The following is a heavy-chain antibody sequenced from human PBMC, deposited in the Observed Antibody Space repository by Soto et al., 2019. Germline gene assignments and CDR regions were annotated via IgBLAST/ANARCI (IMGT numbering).Heavy chain of an antibody. J-gene: IGHJ3*02. CDR2: IDPNGGSS. CDR1: GYIFTSYY. CDR3: ARGPSSGAFDI. Sequence: QVQLVQSGAEMRKPGASVKISCKASGYIFTSYYIHWMRQAPGQGPEWLGDIDPNGGSSRVGQKFQGRVTMTRDTYTTTVYMDLISLTSEDTAIYYCARGPSSGAFDIWGQGTMVTVSS. V-gene: IGHV1-46*01. D-gene: IGHD6-25*01.